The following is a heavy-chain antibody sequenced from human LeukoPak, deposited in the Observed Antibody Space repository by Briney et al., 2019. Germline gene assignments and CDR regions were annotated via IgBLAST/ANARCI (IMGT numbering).Heavy chain of an antibody. V-gene: IGHV3-15*01. J-gene: IGHJ4*02. CDR2: IKPKTDGGTT. Sequence: GGPLRLSCAVSGFTFSNAWMSWVRQAPGKGLEWVGRIKPKTDGGTTDYAAPVKGRFTISRDDSKNTLVLQMNSLKAEDTAVYYCSPRIVGVTGPFDYWGQGTLVTVSS. D-gene: IGHD1-26*01. CDR3: SPRIVGVTGPFDY. CDR1: GFTFSNAW.